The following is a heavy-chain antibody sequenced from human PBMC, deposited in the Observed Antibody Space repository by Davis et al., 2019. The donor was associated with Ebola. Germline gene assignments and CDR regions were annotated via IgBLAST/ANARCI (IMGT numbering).Heavy chain of an antibody. CDR3: AKDLFWWAASDV. CDR1: GVSVSSCA. J-gene: IGHJ6*02. D-gene: IGHD2-8*02. CDR2: IGSDSGT. V-gene: IGHV3-23*01. Sequence: PGGSLRLSCVVSGVSVSSCAMSWVRQAPGKGPEWVSGIGSDSGTHYADSVKGRFTISRDDSKNTVYLQMNSLRGEDTAVYYCAKDLFWWAASDVWGQGTTVTVS.